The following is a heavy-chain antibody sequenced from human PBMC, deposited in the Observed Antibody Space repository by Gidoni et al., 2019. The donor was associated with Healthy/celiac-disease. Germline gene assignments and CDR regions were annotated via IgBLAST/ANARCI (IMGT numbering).Heavy chain of an antibody. CDR1: GYTFTSYY. CDR2: INPSGGST. J-gene: IGHJ3*02. CDR3: ARGAQTAAAISPDAFDI. Sequence: QVQLVQSGAEVKKPGASVKVSCKASGYTFTSYYMHWVRQAPGQGLEWMGIINPSGGSTSYAQKFQGRVTMTRDTSTSTVYMELSSLRSEDTAVYYCARGAQTAAAISPDAFDIWGQGTMVTVSS. V-gene: IGHV1-46*03. D-gene: IGHD6-13*01.